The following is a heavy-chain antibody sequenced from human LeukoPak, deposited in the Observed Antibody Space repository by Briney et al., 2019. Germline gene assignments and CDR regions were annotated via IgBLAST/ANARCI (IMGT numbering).Heavy chain of an antibody. V-gene: IGHV4-4*07. CDR1: GGSISSYY. D-gene: IGHD1-26*01. Sequence: SETLSLTCTVSGGSISSYYWSWIRQPAGKGLEWIGRIYTSGSTNYNPSLKSRVTMSVDTSKNQFSLKLSSVTAADTAAYYCAAGSYGYWFFDLWGRGTLVTVSS. J-gene: IGHJ2*01. CDR3: AAGSYGYWFFDL. CDR2: IYTSGST.